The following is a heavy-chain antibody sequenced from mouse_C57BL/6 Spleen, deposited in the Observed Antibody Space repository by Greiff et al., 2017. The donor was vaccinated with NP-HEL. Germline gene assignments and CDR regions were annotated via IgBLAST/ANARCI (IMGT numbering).Heavy chain of an antibody. V-gene: IGHV1-42*01. CDR3: ARDYYDYGGFAY. CDR2: INPSTGGT. J-gene: IGHJ3*01. D-gene: IGHD2-4*01. CDR1: GYSFTGYY. Sequence: EVKVVESGPELVKPGASVKISCKASGYSFTGYYMNWVKQSPEKSLEWIGEINPSTGGTTYNQKFKAKATLTVDKSSSTAYMQLKSLTSEDSAVYYCARDYYDYGGFAYWGQGTLVTVSA.